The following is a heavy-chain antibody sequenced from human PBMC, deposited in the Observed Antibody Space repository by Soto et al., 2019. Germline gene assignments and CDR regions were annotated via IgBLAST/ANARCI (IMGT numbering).Heavy chain of an antibody. CDR2: MNPNSGNT. CDR1: GYTFTSYD. Sequence: ASVKVSCKASGYTFTSYDINWVRQATGQGLEWMGWMNPNSGNTGYAQKFQGRITMTRNTSISTAYMELSSLRSYDTAVYYCASSHSSGWYLYAFDIWGQGTMVTVSS. J-gene: IGHJ3*02. V-gene: IGHV1-8*01. D-gene: IGHD6-19*01. CDR3: ASSHSSGWYLYAFDI.